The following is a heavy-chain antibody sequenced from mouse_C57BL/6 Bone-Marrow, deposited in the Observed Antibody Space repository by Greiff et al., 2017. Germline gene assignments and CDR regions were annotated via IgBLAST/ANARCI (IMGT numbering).Heavy chain of an antibody. CDR3: SEDSAVYYCACHSNVFDY. V-gene: IGHV1-87*01. D-gene: IGHD2-5*01. CDR1: YTFSSRVH. CDR2: GQGLEWSG. Sequence: QVQLQQSGPELARPWASVKISCQAFYTFSSRVHFPIRDTNYWMQWEKQRPGQGLEWSGAIYPGNGDTSYNQKFKGKATWTADKSSSTAYMQLSSLTSEDSAVYYCACHSNVFDYWGQGTTLTVSS. J-gene: IGHJ2*01.